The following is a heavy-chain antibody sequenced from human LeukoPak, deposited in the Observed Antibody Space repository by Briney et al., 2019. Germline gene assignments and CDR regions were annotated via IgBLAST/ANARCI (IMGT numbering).Heavy chain of an antibody. CDR2: ISGSGYTT. D-gene: IGHD2-15*01. CDR1: GFTFSGYA. Sequence: PGGSLRLSCAASGFTFSGYAMNWVRQAPGKGLEWVSYISGSGYTTYYADSVEGRFIFSRDNAKNSLSLQMNSLRAEDTAVYYCARDWCSGGSCYVAYGMDVWGQGTTVTVSS. CDR3: ARDWCSGGSCYVAYGMDV. V-gene: IGHV3-48*03. J-gene: IGHJ6*02.